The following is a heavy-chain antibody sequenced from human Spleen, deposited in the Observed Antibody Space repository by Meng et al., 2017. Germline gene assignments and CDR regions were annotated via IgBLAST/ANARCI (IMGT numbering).Heavy chain of an antibody. V-gene: IGHV1-2*02. J-gene: IGHJ3*02. D-gene: IGHD4-17*01. Sequence: ASVKVSCKASGYTFTGYYLHWVRQAPGQGLEWMGWINPNSGVTKYAQKFQGRVTMSRDTSISAAYMELSSLRSDDTAVYYCVRGPGVTKSYAFDIWGQGTMVTVSS. CDR3: VRGPGVTKSYAFDI. CDR2: INPNSGVT. CDR1: GYTFTGYY.